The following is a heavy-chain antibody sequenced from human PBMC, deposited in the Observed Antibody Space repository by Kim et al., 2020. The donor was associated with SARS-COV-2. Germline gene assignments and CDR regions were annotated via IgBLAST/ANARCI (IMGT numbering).Heavy chain of an antibody. D-gene: IGHD3-22*01. CDR3: ARGNYYDSSGYYHGGYYFDY. CDR2: IYYSGST. CDR1: GGSISSYY. Sequence: SETLSLTCTVSGGSISSYYWSWIRQPPGKGLEWIGYIYYSGSTNYNPSLKSRVTISVDTSKNQFSLKLSSVTAADTAVYYCARGNYYDSSGYYHGGYYFDYWGQGTLVTVSS. J-gene: IGHJ4*02. V-gene: IGHV4-59*13.